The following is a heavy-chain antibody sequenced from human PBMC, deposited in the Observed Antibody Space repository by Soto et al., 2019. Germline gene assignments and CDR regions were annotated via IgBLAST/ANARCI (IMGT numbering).Heavy chain of an antibody. Sequence: ASVKVSCKASGYTFTGYYMHWVRQAPGQGLEWMGWINPNSGGTNYAQKFQGWVTMTRDTSISTAYMELSRLRSDDTAVYYCARDGEDYYGSGSSVRFMDVWGKGTTVTVSS. J-gene: IGHJ6*03. V-gene: IGHV1-2*04. CDR2: INPNSGGT. D-gene: IGHD3-10*01. CDR3: ARDGEDYYGSGSSVRFMDV. CDR1: GYTFTGYY.